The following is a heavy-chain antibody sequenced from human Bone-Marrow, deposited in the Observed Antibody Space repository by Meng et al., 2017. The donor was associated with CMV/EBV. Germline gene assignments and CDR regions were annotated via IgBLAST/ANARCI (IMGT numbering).Heavy chain of an antibody. CDR3: ARVRCSTTSCYYEYYYGMDV. V-gene: IGHV6-1*01. D-gene: IGHD2-2*01. Sequence: ETLSLTCAVYGGSFSGYYWSWIRQPPGKGLEWLGRTYYRSKWYNDYAVSVKSRIDINPDTSKNQFSLQLNAVTPEDTAVYYCARVRCSTTSCYYEYYYGMDVWGQGTTVTFSS. CDR2: TYYRSKWYN. J-gene: IGHJ6*02. CDR1: GGSFSGYY.